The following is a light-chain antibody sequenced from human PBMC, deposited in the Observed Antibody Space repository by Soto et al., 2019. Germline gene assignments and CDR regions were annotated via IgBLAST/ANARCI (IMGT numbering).Light chain of an antibody. CDR1: HTISSW. J-gene: IGKJ1*01. V-gene: IGKV1-5*03. Sequence: DIQMTQTPSTLSGSVGDRVTITCRASHTISSWLAWYQQKPGKAPKRLIYKASTLKSGVPSRFSGSGSGTEFTLTISSLQPDDFATYYCQHYNSYSEAFGQGTKVDLK. CDR3: QHYNSYSEA. CDR2: KAS.